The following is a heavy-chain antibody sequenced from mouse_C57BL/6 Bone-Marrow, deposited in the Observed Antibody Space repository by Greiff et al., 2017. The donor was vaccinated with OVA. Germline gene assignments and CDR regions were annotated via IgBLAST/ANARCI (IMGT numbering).Heavy chain of an antibody. V-gene: IGHV1-85*01. J-gene: IGHJ2*01. CDR1: GYTFTSYD. Sequence: VQLQQSGPELVKPGASVKVSCKASGYTFTSYDINWVKQRPGQGLEWIGWIYPSDGSTKYNEKFKGKATLTVDTSSSTAYMELHSLTSEDSAVYFCARAVITTVVVDYWGQGTTLTVSS. CDR2: IYPSDGST. CDR3: ARAVITTVVVDY. D-gene: IGHD1-1*01.